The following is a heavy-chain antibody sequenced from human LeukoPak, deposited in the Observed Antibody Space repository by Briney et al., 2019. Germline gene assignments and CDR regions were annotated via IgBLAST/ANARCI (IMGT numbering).Heavy chain of an antibody. V-gene: IGHV3-48*03. J-gene: IGHJ6*02. CDR3: ARDKGIAAAGPTPYYYYYGMDV. CDR1: GFTFSSYE. Sequence: GGSLRLSCAASGFTFSSYEMNWVRQAPGKGLEWVSYISSSVSTIYYADSVKGRFTIARDNAKNSLYLQLNSLRAEDTAVYYCARDKGIAAAGPTPYYYYYGMDVWGQGTTVTVSS. CDR2: ISSSVSTI. D-gene: IGHD6-13*01.